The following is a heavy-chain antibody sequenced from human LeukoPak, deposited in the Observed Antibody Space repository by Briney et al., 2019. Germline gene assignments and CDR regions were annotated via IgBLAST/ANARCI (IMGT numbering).Heavy chain of an antibody. D-gene: IGHD1-26*01. CDR2: INSDVSTT. J-gene: IGHJ3*02. Sequence: GGSLRLSCAASGFTSSAYWMHWVRQVPGKGLVWVSRINSDVSTTNYADSVKGRFTISRDNAKNTIYLQMNRLRAEDTAVYYFARYGRYRAFDIWGPGTVVTVSS. CDR1: GFTSSAYW. V-gene: IGHV3-74*01. CDR3: ARYGRYRAFDI.